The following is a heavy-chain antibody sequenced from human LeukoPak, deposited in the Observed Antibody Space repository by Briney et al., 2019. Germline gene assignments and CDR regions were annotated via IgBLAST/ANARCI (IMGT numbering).Heavy chain of an antibody. J-gene: IGHJ5*02. D-gene: IGHD6-13*01. Sequence: GGSLRLSCAASGFTFSDYYMTWIRQAPGKGLERVAYITNSGSILYYADSVKGRFTISRDNAKNSLFLQMNSLRAEDTAIYYCARDGSRSWSLNTWFDPWGQGTQVTVSS. CDR2: ITNSGSIL. V-gene: IGHV3-11*04. CDR3: ARDGSRSWSLNTWFDP. CDR1: GFTFSDYY.